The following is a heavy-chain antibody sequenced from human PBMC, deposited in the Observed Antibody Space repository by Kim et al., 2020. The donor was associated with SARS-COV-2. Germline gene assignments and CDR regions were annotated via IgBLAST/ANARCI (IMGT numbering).Heavy chain of an antibody. Sequence: SETLSLTCAVYGGSFSGYYWSWIRQPPGKGLEWIGEINHSGSTNYNPSLKSRVTISVDTSKNQFSLKLSSVTAADTAVYYCARGPGNWNYPLDPWGQGTLVTVSS. CDR1: GGSFSGYY. V-gene: IGHV4-34*01. J-gene: IGHJ5*02. CDR3: ARGPGNWNYPLDP. CDR2: INHSGST. D-gene: IGHD1-7*01.